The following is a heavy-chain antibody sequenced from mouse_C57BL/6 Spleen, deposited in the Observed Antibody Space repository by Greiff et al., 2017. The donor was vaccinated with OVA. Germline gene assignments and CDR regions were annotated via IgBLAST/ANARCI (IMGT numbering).Heavy chain of an antibody. D-gene: IGHD1-1*01. J-gene: IGHJ4*01. CDR3: ARRAVVNYGAVDY. V-gene: IGHV1-64*01. CDR2: IHPNSGST. CDR1: GYTFTSYW. Sequence: QVQLQQPGAELVKPGASVKLSCKASGYTFTSYWMHWVKQRPGQGLEWIGMIHPNSGSTNYNEKFKSKATLTVDKSSRTAYMQLSSLTSEDSAVYYCARRAVVNYGAVDYWGQGTSVTVSS.